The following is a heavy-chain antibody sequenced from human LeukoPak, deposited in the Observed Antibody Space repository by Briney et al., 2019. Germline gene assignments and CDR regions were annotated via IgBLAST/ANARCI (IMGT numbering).Heavy chain of an antibody. CDR1: GFTFSSSA. Sequence: GGSLRLSCAASGFTFSSSAMSWVRQAPGKGLEWVSAISNNGGYTYYADSVQGRFTISRDNSKSTLCLQMNSLRAEDTAVYYCAKYLYYYDSSGYFSYWGQGTLVTVSS. CDR2: ISNNGGYT. V-gene: IGHV3-23*01. CDR3: AKYLYYYDSSGYFSY. D-gene: IGHD3-22*01. J-gene: IGHJ4*02.